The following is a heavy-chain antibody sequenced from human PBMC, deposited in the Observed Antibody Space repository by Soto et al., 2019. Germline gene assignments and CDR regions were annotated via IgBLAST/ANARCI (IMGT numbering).Heavy chain of an antibody. CDR1: RVAFSKFI. D-gene: IGHD2-15*01. J-gene: IGHJ5*02. CDR2: INVGNGNT. CDR3: AREPLCGGRCYVNCFDT. Sequence: QAQLEQSGGEVKKPGSSVKVSCKASRVAFSKFIVTWVRQAPGQRLEWVGWINVGNGNTEYSQKFQDRVTITTDTSASTAYMELSSLISEDTAVYYCAREPLCGGRCYVNCFDTWGQGTLVIVSS. V-gene: IGHV1-3*01.